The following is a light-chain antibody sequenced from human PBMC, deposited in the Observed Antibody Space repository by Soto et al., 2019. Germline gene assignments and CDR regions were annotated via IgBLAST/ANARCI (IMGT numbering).Light chain of an antibody. CDR2: EVN. CDR3: SSYTSSSTFYV. Sequence: QSVLTQPASVSGSPGQSITISCTGTSSDVGGFNYVSWYQQHPGKAPKLMIYEVNNRPSGVSNRFSGSKSGNTASLTISGLQAEDEAHYYCSSYTSSSTFYVFGSGTKVTVL. J-gene: IGLJ1*01. CDR1: SSDVGGFNY. V-gene: IGLV2-14*01.